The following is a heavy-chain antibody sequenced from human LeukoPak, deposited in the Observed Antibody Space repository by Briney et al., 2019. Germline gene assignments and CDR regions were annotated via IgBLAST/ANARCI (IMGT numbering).Heavy chain of an antibody. CDR3: ARDLQDSSSWEVNWFDP. D-gene: IGHD6-13*01. Sequence: SETLSLTCTVSGGSISSSSYYWGWIRQPPGKGLEWIGSIYYSGSTYYNPSLKSRVTISVDTSKNQFSLKLSSVTAADTAVYYCARDLQDSSSWEVNWFDPWGQGTLVTVSS. CDR2: IYYSGST. J-gene: IGHJ5*02. CDR1: GGSISSSSYY. V-gene: IGHV4-39*02.